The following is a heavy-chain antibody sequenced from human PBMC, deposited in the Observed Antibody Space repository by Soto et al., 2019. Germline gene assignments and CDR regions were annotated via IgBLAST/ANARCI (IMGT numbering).Heavy chain of an antibody. V-gene: IGHV1-2*04. CDR1: GYTFTGYY. CDR2: INPNSGGT. CDR3: ARYAEADSSSWYAFDI. Sequence: ASVKVSCKASGYTFTGYYMHWVRQAPGQGLEWMGWINPNSGGTNYAQKFQGWVTMTRDTSISTAYMELSRLRSEDTAVYYGARYAEADSSSWYAFDIWGQGTMVTVSS. J-gene: IGHJ3*02. D-gene: IGHD6-13*01.